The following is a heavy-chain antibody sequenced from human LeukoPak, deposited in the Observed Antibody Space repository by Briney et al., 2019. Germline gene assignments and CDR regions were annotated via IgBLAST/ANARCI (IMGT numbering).Heavy chain of an antibody. V-gene: IGHV1-2*02. Sequence: ASVKVSCKASGYTFTGYYMHWVRPAPGQGLEWLGWINPNSGSTTYTQNFQGRVPMTRDTATSTPYTELSRLKSDDTPVYYCGXXXXXXSGWPGKPFDIWGQGTMVTVSS. CDR2: INPNSGST. D-gene: IGHD6-25*01. CDR3: GXXXXXXSGWPGKPFDI. J-gene: IGHJ3*02. CDR1: GYTFTGYY.